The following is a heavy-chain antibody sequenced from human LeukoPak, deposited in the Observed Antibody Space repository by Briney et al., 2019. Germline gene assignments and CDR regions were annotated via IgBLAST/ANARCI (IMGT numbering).Heavy chain of an antibody. J-gene: IGHJ4*02. CDR2: INSDGSST. D-gene: IGHD2-15*01. V-gene: IGHV3-74*01. CDR1: GFTFSSYW. Sequence: GGSLRLSCAASGFTFSSYWMHWVRHAPGKGLVWVSRINSDGSSTSYADSVKGRFTISRDNAKNTLYLQMNSLRAEDTAVYYCARVPYCSGGSCYRGYFDYWGQGTLVTVSS. CDR3: ARVPYCSGGSCYRGYFDY.